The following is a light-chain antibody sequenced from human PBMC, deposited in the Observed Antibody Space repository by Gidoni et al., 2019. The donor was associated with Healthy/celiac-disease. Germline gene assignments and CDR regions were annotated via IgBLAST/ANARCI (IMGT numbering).Light chain of an antibody. CDR3: QQYNNWPRT. CDR2: GAS. CDR1: QRVSSN. Sequence: EIVMTQSPATLSVSTGERATLYCRASQRVSSNLAGYQQKPGQAPRLLIYGASTRATGIPARFSGSGSVTEFTLTISRLQSEDFAVDYCQQYNNWPRTFGQGTKLEI. V-gene: IGKV3-15*01. J-gene: IGKJ2*01.